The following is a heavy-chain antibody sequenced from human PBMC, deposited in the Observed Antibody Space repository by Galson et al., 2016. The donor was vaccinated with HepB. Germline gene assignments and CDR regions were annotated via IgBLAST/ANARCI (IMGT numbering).Heavy chain of an antibody. Sequence: SLRLSCAASGFTFSSYGMHWVRQAPGKGLEWVAVISYDGNIKYYADSVKGRFTISRDNSINTLFLYMNSLRAEDTGVYFCARKKLSIATDSTPVLESWGQGTLVTVSS. V-gene: IGHV3-30*03. CDR1: GFTFSSYG. D-gene: IGHD2-15*01. CDR2: ISYDGNIK. CDR3: ARKKLSIATDSTPVLES. J-gene: IGHJ4*02.